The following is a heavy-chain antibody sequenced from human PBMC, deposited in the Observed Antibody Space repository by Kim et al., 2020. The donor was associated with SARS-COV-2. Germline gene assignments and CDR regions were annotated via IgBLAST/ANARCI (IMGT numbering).Heavy chain of an antibody. Sequence: SGIVGTTDAADSVKGRFTVSRDNSKNTLYLQMNSLRAEDTAVYYCANVVGWGQGTLVTVPS. CDR3: ANVVG. D-gene: IGHD2-15*01. CDR2: SGIVGTT. J-gene: IGHJ4*02. V-gene: IGHV3-23*01.